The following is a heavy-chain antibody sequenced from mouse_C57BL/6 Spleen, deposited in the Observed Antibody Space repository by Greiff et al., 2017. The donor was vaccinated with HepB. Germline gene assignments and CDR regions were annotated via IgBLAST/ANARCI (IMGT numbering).Heavy chain of an antibody. CDR3: AILGDPSYAMDY. D-gene: IGHD4-1*01. V-gene: IGHV1-82*01. CDR1: GYAFSSSW. CDR2: IYPGDGDT. J-gene: IGHJ4*01. Sequence: QVQLKQSGPELVKPGASVKISCKASGYAFSSSWMNWVKQRPGKGLEWIGRIYPGDGDTNYNGKFKGKATLTADKSSSTAYMQLSSLTSEDSAVYFCAILGDPSYAMDYWGQGTSVTVSS.